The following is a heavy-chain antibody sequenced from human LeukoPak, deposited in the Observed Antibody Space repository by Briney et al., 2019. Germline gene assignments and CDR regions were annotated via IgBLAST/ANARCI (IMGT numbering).Heavy chain of an antibody. CDR1: GFTFSNAW. CDR3: TTVCYDSSGITTY. D-gene: IGHD3-22*01. Sequence: GGSLRLSCAASGFTFSNAWMSWVRQAPGKGLEWVGRIKSKTDGGTTDYAAPVKGRFTISRDDSKNTLYLQMNSLKTEDTAVYYCTTVCYDSSGITTYWGQGTLVTVSS. J-gene: IGHJ4*02. V-gene: IGHV3-15*01. CDR2: IKSKTDGGTT.